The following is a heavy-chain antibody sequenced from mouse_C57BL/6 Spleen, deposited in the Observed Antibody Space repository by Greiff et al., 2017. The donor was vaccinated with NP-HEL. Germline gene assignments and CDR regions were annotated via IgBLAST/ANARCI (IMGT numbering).Heavy chain of an antibody. CDR1: GYAFTNYL. J-gene: IGHJ3*01. CDR2: INPGSGGT. CDR3: ARSGDGYDLAY. Sequence: VQLQQSGAELVRPGTSVKVSCKACGYAFTNYLIEWVKQRPGQGLEWIGVINPGSGGTNYNEKFKGKATLTADKSSSTAYMQLSSLTSEDSAVYFCARSGDGYDLAYWGQGTLVTVSA. V-gene: IGHV1-54*01. D-gene: IGHD2-2*01.